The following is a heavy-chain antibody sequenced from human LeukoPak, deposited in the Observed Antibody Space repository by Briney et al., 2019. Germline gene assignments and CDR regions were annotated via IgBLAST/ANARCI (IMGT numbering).Heavy chain of an antibody. D-gene: IGHD1-26*01. Sequence: PGGSLRLSCAASGFTFSNAWMSWVRQAPGKGLEWVGRIKSKSDGGTTDYAAPVEGRFTISRDDSKNTLYLQMNSLKSEDTAVYYCTTEWEPSTHYWGQGTLVTVSS. CDR1: GFTFSNAW. CDR2: IKSKSDGGTT. CDR3: TTEWEPSTHY. J-gene: IGHJ4*02. V-gene: IGHV3-15*01.